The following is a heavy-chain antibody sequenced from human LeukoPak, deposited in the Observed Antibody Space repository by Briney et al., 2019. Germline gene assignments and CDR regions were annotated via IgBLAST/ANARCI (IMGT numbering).Heavy chain of an antibody. Sequence: LSGGSLRLSCAASGFTFSNDWMSWVRQAPGKGLEWVANIKQDGSEKYYVASVKGRFTISRDNAKNSLYLQMNSLRAEDTAVYYCVTESMAAPGYWGQGTLVTVSS. J-gene: IGHJ4*02. CDR1: GFTFSNDW. CDR2: IKQDGSEK. D-gene: IGHD5-24*01. CDR3: VTESMAAPGY. V-gene: IGHV3-7*01.